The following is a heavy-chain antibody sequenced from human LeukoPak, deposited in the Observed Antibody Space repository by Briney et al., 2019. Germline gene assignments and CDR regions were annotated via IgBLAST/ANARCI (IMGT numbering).Heavy chain of an antibody. CDR1: GGSFSGYY. V-gene: IGHV4-34*01. Sequence: SETLSLTCAVYGGSFSGYYWSWIRQPPGKGLEWIGEINHSGSTNYNPSLKSRVTISVDTSKNQFSLKLSSVTAADTAVYYCAREFRSGGSCYYYYGMDVWGQGTTVTVSS. D-gene: IGHD2-15*01. CDR3: AREFRSGGSCYYYYGMDV. J-gene: IGHJ6*02. CDR2: INHSGST.